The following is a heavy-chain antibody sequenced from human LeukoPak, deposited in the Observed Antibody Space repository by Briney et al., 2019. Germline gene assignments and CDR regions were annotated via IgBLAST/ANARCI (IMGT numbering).Heavy chain of an antibody. CDR3: ARGGITIFGVVTNPDY. Sequence: GSLRLSCAASGFTFSSYEMNWVRQAPGKGLEWVSYISSSGSTIYYADSVKGRFTISRDNAKNSLYLQMNSLRAEDTALYYCARGGITIFGVVTNPDYWGQGTLVTVSS. CDR1: GFTFSSYE. J-gene: IGHJ4*02. CDR2: ISSSGSTI. V-gene: IGHV3-48*03. D-gene: IGHD3-3*01.